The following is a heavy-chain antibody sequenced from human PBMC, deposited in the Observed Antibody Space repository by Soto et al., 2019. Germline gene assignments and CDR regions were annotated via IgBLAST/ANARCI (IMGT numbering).Heavy chain of an antibody. Sequence: PGGSLRLSCAASGFSFGSYALSWVRQAPGKGLEWVSYIDSDDGTTYYTDSVKGRFTISRDNAKNSLYLQMNSLRAEDTAVYYCARAPGSDYGDYDELDYWGQGTLVT. V-gene: IGHV3-48*04. J-gene: IGHJ4*02. D-gene: IGHD4-17*01. CDR2: IDSDDGTT. CDR3: ARAPGSDYGDYDELDY. CDR1: GFSFGSYA.